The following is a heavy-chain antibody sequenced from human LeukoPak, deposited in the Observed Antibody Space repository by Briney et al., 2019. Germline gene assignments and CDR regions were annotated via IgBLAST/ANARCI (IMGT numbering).Heavy chain of an antibody. V-gene: IGHV4-59*01. Sequence: SETLSLTCTVSGGSISGYYWTWVRQPPGKGLEWIGQIHFSGRADYNPSLKSRITISVDTSKNQMSLKLTSVTAADTAIYYCARFGVDYDMGVWGQGTTVTVSS. CDR3: ARFGVDYDMGV. J-gene: IGHJ6*02. CDR1: GGSISGYY. CDR2: IHFSGRA. D-gene: IGHD3-16*01.